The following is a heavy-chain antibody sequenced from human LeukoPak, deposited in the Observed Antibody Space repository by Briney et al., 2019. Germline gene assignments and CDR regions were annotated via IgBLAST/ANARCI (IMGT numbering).Heavy chain of an antibody. J-gene: IGHJ3*01. D-gene: IGHD1-7*01. CDR2: ISPNSGSI. Sequence: GGSLSLSSAPSRFTYDDYAMQWLRQAPGKGRDGVSGISPNSGSILHADSVKGRFTLSRDHAKNSLYPQMDSRSGGDTALYFCAKGGEGTTNSAFDFWGQGTMVTVSS. V-gene: IGHV3-9*01. CDR1: RFTYDDYA. CDR3: AKGGEGTTNSAFDF.